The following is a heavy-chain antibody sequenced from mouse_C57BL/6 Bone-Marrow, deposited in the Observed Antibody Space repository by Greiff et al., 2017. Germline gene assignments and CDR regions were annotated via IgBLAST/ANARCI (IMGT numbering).Heavy chain of an antibody. CDR3: ARNLHYGSSPYYAMDY. J-gene: IGHJ4*01. D-gene: IGHD1-1*01. CDR1: GYAFSSSW. CDR2: IYPGDGDT. V-gene: IGHV1-82*01. Sequence: VQLKQSGPELVKPGASVKISCKASGYAFSSSWMNWVKQRPGKGLEWIGRIYPGDGDTNYNGKFKGKATLTADKSSSTAYMQLSSLTSEDSAVYFCARNLHYGSSPYYAMDYWGQGTSVTVSS.